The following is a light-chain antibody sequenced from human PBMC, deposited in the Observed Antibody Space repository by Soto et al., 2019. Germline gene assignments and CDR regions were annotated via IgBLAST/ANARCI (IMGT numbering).Light chain of an antibody. J-gene: IGKJ3*01. CDR3: QQFGSSPGFT. CDR1: QSINSRH. V-gene: IGKV3-20*01. Sequence: EIVLTQSPGTLSLSGGERATLSCRASQSINSRHLAWYQQKPGQAPRLLIYGASSRATGIPDRFSGSGSGIDLTLTISSVEPEDFAVYYCQQFGSSPGFTFGPGTIVDIK. CDR2: GAS.